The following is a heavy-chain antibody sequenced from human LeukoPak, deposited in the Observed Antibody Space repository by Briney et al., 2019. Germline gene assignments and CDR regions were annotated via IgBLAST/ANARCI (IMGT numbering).Heavy chain of an antibody. CDR3: ARLSDRQSRDFDY. CDR2: IYYSGST. CDR1: GGSISSYY. V-gene: IGHV4-59*08. D-gene: IGHD3-16*02. J-gene: IGHJ4*02. Sequence: PSETLSLTCTVSGGSISSYYWSWIRQPPGKGLEWIGYIYYSGSTNYNPSLKSRVTISVDTSKSQISLQLSSVTAADTAVYYCARLSDRQSRDFDYWGQGTLVTVSS.